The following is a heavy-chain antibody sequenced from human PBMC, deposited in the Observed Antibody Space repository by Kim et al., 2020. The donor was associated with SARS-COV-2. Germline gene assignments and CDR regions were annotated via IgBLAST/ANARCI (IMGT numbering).Heavy chain of an antibody. D-gene: IGHD5-12*01. CDR3: ARDLKEVATIFNY. V-gene: IGHV1-18*01. J-gene: IGHJ4*02. Sequence: YAQKLQGRVTMTTDTSTSTAYMELRSLRSDDTAVYYCARDLKEVATIFNYWGQGTLVTVSS.